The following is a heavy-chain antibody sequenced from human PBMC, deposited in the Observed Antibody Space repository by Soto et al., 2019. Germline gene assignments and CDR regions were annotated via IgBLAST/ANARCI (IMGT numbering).Heavy chain of an antibody. D-gene: IGHD3-22*01. V-gene: IGHV3-30*18. CDR2: ISFDGRNT. CDR1: GFTVSSFA. CDR3: AKPWGSSGYGFDN. Sequence: QVQLVESEGGVVQPGRSLRLSCAASGFTVSSFAMHWVRQVPGKGLEWVAVISFDGRNTYYGDSVKGRFTISRDHSKNTLYLQMNGLRREDTAVYYCAKPWGSSGYGFDNWGQGTLVTVSS. J-gene: IGHJ4*02.